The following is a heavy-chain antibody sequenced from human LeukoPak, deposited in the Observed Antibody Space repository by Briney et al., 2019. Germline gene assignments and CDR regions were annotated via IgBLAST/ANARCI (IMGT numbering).Heavy chain of an antibody. V-gene: IGHV4-34*01. J-gene: IGHJ6*03. D-gene: IGHD6-6*01. CDR2: INHSGST. CDR1: GGSFSGYY. CDR3: ARRGYRSSSRPNYYYYYYMDV. Sequence: ASETLSLTCAVDGGSFSGYYWSWIRQPPGKVLEWIGEINHSGSTNYNPSLKRRVAISVDTSQNQFSLKLSSVTAADTAVYYCARRGYRSSSRPNYYYYYYMDVWGKGTTVTVSS.